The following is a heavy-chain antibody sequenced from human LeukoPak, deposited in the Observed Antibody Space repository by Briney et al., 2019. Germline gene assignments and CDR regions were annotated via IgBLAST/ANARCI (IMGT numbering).Heavy chain of an antibody. CDR3: TRNPWFGELPFYDY. CDR2: IRSKAYGGTT. V-gene: IGHV3-49*03. D-gene: IGHD3-10*01. Sequence: GGSLRLSCTASGFTFGDYAMSWFRQAPGKGLEWVSFIRSKAYGGTTEYAASVKGRFTISRDDSKSIAYLQMNSLKTEDTAVYYCTRNPWFGELPFYDYWGQGTLVTVSS. CDR1: GFTFGDYA. J-gene: IGHJ4*02.